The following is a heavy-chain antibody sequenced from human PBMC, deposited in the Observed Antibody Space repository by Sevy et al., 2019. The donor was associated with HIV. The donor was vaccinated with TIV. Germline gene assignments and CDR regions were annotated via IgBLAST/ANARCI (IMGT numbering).Heavy chain of an antibody. V-gene: IGHV1-18*04. CDR1: GYTFTTYR. Sequence: ASVKVSCKASGYTFTTYRITWVRQAPGQGLEWMGWISPHNGDTNYAQKDRGRVTMTTDTSTSTAYMELRSLRSDDTAVYYCARAFCSGGRCYSLAYWGLGTLVTVSS. CDR2: ISPHNGDT. J-gene: IGHJ4*02. CDR3: ARAFCSGGRCYSLAY. D-gene: IGHD2-15*01.